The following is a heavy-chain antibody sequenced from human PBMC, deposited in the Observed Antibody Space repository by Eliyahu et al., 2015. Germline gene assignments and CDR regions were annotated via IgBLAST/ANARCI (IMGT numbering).Heavy chain of an antibody. CDR1: GGSFSGYY. Sequence: QVQLQQWGAGLLKPSETLSLTCAVYGGSFSGYYWSWIRQPPGKGLEWIGEINHSGSTNYNPSLKSRVTISVDTSKNQFSLKLSSVTAADTAVYYCASEGGAAAGNSGGQRRFDPWGQGTLVTVSS. CDR3: ASEGGAAAGNSGGQRRFDP. V-gene: IGHV4-34*01. J-gene: IGHJ5*02. CDR2: INHSGST. D-gene: IGHD6-13*01.